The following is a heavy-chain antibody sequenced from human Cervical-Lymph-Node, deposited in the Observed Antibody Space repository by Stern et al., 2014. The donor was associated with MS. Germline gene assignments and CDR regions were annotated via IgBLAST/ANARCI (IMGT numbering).Heavy chain of an antibody. CDR2: IKSTTDGGTT. CDR1: GFTFSNAW. CDR3: TTDRDADYGGTHYFDY. J-gene: IGHJ4*02. Sequence: EVQLVESGGGLVKPGGSLRLSCAASGFTFSNAWMSWVRQAPGKGLEWVGRIKSTTDGGTTDYAAPVKGRFTISRDDSKNTLYLQMNSLKTEDTAVYYCTTDRDADYGGTHYFDYWGQGTLVTVSS. V-gene: IGHV3-15*01. D-gene: IGHD4-23*01.